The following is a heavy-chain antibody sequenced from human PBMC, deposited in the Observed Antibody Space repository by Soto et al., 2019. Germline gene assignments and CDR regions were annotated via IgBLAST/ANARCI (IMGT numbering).Heavy chain of an antibody. CDR2: ISYSGST. CDR3: ARAPYSSGWPDS. V-gene: IGHV4-61*08. J-gene: IGHJ4*02. CDR1: GGSVSSGGYF. D-gene: IGHD6-19*01. Sequence: QVQLQESGPGLVKPSETLSLTCTVSGGSVSSGGYFWSWIRQPPGKGLEWVGYISYSGSTKYNPSLKRRVTISVDTPNNQFSLKLNSVTAAATAVYYCARAPYSSGWPDSWGQGTLVTVSS.